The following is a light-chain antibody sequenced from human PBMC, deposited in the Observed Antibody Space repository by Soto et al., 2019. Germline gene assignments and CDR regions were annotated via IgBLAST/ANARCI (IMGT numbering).Light chain of an antibody. CDR3: SSYTSSSTEGV. Sequence: QSALTQPASVSGSPGQSITISCTGTSSDVGGYNYVSWYQQHPGKAPKLMIYDVSNRPSGVSNRFSGSKSGNTASLTISGLQAEDEADYYCSSYTSSSTEGVFGGVTKLTVL. CDR1: SSDVGGYNY. V-gene: IGLV2-14*01. J-gene: IGLJ2*01. CDR2: DVS.